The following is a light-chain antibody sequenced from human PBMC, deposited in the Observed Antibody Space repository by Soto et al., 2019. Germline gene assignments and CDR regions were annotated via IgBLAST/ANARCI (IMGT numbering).Light chain of an antibody. CDR1: QTVGRSF. J-gene: IGKJ1*01. CDR3: QQYDSLPPRT. Sequence: EIVLTQSPGIMYLSPGERATLSCRASQTVGRSFLAWYQQKPGQSPRLLIFGTSIRATGIPDRFSGGGSGADFTLTISSLDPEDFAVYYCQQYDSLPPRTFGQGTRVEVK. CDR2: GTS. V-gene: IGKV3-20*01.